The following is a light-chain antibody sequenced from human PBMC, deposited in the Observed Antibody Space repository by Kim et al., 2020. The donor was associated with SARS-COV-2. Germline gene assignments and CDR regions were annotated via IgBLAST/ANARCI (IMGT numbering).Light chain of an antibody. CDR1: SLRSYY. CDR3: NSRDNNDNVL. CDR2: GKN. Sequence: VAWGQTVRITCQGDSLRSYYTTWFQQKPGQAPIVVGYGKNNRPSGIPARFSGSSSGNTASLTITGTQAGDEADYYCNSRDNNDNVLFGGGTRLTVL. V-gene: IGLV3-19*01. J-gene: IGLJ2*01.